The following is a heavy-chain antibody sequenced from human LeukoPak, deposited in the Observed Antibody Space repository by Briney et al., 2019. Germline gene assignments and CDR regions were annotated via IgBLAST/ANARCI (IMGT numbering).Heavy chain of an antibody. J-gene: IGHJ4*02. CDR1: GGSINNYY. CDR3: ARVGYCVGECPDY. Sequence: SETLSLTCSVSGGSINNYYWSWIRQPPGKGLEWIGYIYYSGSTNYNPSLKSRVTISVDTSKNQFSLKLSSVTAADTAVYYCARVGYCVGECPDYWGQGTLVTVSS. D-gene: IGHD2-21*01. V-gene: IGHV4-59*01. CDR2: IYYSGST.